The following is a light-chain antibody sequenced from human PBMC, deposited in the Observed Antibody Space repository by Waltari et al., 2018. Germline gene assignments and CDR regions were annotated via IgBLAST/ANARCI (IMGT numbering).Light chain of an antibody. CDR1: QNISTY. V-gene: IGKV1-39*01. Sequence: DIQMTQSPSSLSASVGDRVTITCRASQNISTYLNWYQQKPGKAPNVLIYAASSLQSGFPLRFSGSGSGTHFNLTINSLQPEDFATYYCQQSYTTPRTFGQGTNLQIK. CDR3: QQSYTTPRT. J-gene: IGKJ2*01. CDR2: AAS.